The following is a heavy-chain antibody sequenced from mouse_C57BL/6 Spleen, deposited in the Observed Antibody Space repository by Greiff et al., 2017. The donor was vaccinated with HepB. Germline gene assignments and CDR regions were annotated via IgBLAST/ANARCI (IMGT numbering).Heavy chain of an antibody. D-gene: IGHD1-1*01. Sequence: EVQLQQSGPELVKPGASVKISCKASGYTFTDYYMNWVKQSHGKSLEWIGDINPNNGGTSYNQKFKGKATLSVDKSSSTAYMEVRSLTSEDSAVYYCARSGYYYGYYYAMDYWGQGTSVTVSS. J-gene: IGHJ4*01. CDR2: INPNNGGT. CDR3: ARSGYYYGYYYAMDY. V-gene: IGHV1-26*01. CDR1: GYTFTDYY.